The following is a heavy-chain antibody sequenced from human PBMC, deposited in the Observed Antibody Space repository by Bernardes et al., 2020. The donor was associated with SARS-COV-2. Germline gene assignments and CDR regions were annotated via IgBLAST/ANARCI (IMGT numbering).Heavy chain of an antibody. CDR2: IYQSGTT. CDR3: ARGTLTSRATYFFDS. J-gene: IGHJ4*02. Sequence: SETLSLTCAVSGGSISSDDYSWSWLRQAPGKGLEWIGYIYQSGTTYYNPSLKSRVTISLDRSKTHFSLNLRSVSAADTAMYYCARGTLTSRATYFFDSWGQGTLVTVSS. V-gene: IGHV4-30-2*01. CDR1: GGSISSDDYS.